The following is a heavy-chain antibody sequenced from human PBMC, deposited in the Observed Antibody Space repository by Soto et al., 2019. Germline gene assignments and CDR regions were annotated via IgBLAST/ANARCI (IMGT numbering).Heavy chain of an antibody. CDR1: GYTFTSYG. J-gene: IGHJ3*02. CDR2: ISAYNGNT. D-gene: IGHD3-10*01. V-gene: IGHV1-18*01. Sequence: ASVKVSCKASGYTFTSYGISCVRQAPGQGLEWMGWISAYNGNTNYAQKLQGRVTMTTDTSTSTAYMELRSLRSDDTAVYYCARALGSGSYYGDAFDIWGQGTMVTVSS. CDR3: ARALGSGSYYGDAFDI.